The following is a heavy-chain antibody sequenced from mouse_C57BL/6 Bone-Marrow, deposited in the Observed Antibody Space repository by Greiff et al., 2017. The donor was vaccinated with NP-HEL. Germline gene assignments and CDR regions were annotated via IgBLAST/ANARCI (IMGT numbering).Heavy chain of an antibody. CDR3: ARERYYGRFDY. CDR1: GYTFTSYW. D-gene: IGHD1-2*01. Sequence: QVQLQQPGAELVKPGASVKLSCKASGYTFTSYWMHWVKQRPGQGLEWIGMIHPNSGSTNYNEKFKSKATLTVDKSSSTAYMQLSSLTSEDSAVYYCARERYYGRFDYWGQGTTLTVSS. V-gene: IGHV1-64*01. J-gene: IGHJ2*01. CDR2: IHPNSGST.